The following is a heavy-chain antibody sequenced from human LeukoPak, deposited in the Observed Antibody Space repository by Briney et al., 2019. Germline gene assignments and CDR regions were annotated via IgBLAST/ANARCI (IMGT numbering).Heavy chain of an antibody. CDR1: GGSISSYY. V-gene: IGHV4-59*01. J-gene: IGHJ4*02. D-gene: IGHD6-6*01. Sequence: SETLSLTCTVSGGSISSYYWSWIRQPPGKGLEWIGYIYYSGSTNYNPSLKSRVTISVDTSKNQFSLKLSSVTAADTAVYYCASGSSSLYYFDYWGQGTLVTVSS. CDR3: ASGSSSLYYFDY. CDR2: IYYSGST.